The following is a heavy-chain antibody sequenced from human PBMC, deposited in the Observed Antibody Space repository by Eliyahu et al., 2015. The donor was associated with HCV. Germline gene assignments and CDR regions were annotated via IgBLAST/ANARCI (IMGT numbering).Heavy chain of an antibody. CDR3: ARLDDFYGSGSPGDYYYGMDV. Sequence: QLQLQESGPGLVKPSETLSLTCTVSGGSISSSSYYWGWIRQPPGKGLEWIGSIYYSGSTYYNPSLKSRVTISVDTSKNQFSLKLSSVTAADTAVYYCARLDDFYGSGSPGDYYYGMDVWGQGTTVTVSS. CDR1: GGSISSSSYY. D-gene: IGHD3-10*01. CDR2: IYYSGST. J-gene: IGHJ6*02. V-gene: IGHV4-39*01.